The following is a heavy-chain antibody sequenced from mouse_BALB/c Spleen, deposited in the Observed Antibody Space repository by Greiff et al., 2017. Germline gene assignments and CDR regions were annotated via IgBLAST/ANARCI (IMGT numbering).Heavy chain of an antibody. CDR2: IDPANGNT. J-gene: IGHJ4*01. D-gene: IGHD4-1*01. Sequence: EVQLQESGAELVKPGASVKLSCTASGFNIKDTYMHWVKQRPEQGLEWIGRIDPANGNTKYDPKFQGKATITADTSSNTAYLQLSSLTSEDTAVYYCGNWDDYAMDYWGQGTSVTVAS. V-gene: IGHV14-3*02. CDR3: GNWDDYAMDY. CDR1: GFNIKDTY.